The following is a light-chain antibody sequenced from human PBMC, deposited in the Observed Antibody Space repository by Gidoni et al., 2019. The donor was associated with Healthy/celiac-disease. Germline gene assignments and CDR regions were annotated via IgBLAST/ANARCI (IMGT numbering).Light chain of an antibody. V-gene: IGKV1-8*01. CDR1: QGISSY. J-gene: IGKJ2*01. CDR3: QQYYSYPRT. CDR2: AAS. Sequence: AIRITQAPSSLSASTGDRVTITCRASQGISSYLAWYQQKPGKAPKLLIYAASTLQSGVPSRFSGSGSGTDFTLTISCLQSEDFATYYCQQYYSYPRTFGQETKLEIK.